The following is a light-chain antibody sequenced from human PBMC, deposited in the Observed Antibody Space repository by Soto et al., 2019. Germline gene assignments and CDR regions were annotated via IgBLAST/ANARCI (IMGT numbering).Light chain of an antibody. V-gene: IGKV3-15*01. Sequence: EIVMTQSPATLPVSPGQGATVSCRASQSVSSNLAWYQQKPGQAPRLLIYGASTRATGIPARFSGSGSGTEFTLTISSLQSEDFAVYYCQQYDKWPPSNTFGQGTKLEIK. CDR1: QSVSSN. CDR2: GAS. J-gene: IGKJ2*01. CDR3: QQYDKWPPSNT.